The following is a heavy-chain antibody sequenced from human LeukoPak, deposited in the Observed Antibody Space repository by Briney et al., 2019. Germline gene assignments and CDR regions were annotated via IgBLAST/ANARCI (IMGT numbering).Heavy chain of an antibody. CDR2: VSSSGSTI. Sequence: GGSLSLSCAASGFTFSDYYMSWIRQPAGRGREWVSYVSSSGSTIYYAHSVKGRFTISRDNAKNSLYLQMNSLRAEDTAVYYCARVQPHYYDSSGYPPDYWGQGTLVTVSS. CDR3: ARVQPHYYDSSGYPPDY. J-gene: IGHJ4*02. V-gene: IGHV3-11*01. D-gene: IGHD3-22*01. CDR1: GFTFSDYY.